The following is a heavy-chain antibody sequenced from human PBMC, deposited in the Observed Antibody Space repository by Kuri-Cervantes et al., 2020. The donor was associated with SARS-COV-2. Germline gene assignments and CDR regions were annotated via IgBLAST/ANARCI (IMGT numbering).Heavy chain of an antibody. V-gene: IGHV4-34*01. CDR1: GGSIRSYY. Sequence: SETLSLTCTVSGGSIRSYYWSWIRQPPGKGLEWIGEINHSGSTNYNPSLKSRVTISADTSKNQFSLKLSSVTAADTAVYYCARRDSYNWKIFSYWGQGTLVTVSS. J-gene: IGHJ4*02. CDR2: INHSGST. CDR3: ARRDSYNWKIFSY. D-gene: IGHD5-24*01.